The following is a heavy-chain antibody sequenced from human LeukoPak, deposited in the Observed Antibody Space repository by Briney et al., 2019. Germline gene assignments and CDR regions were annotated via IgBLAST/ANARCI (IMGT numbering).Heavy chain of an antibody. CDR2: IKQDGSEK. D-gene: IGHD3-22*01. Sequence: PGGSLRLSCAASGFTFSSYWMSWVRQAPGKGLEWVANIKQDGSEKYFVDSVKGRFTISRDNARNSLYLQMNSLRAEDTAVYFCAREEPLAWLRFAFDVWGQGTMVTVSS. CDR3: AREEPLAWLRFAFDV. J-gene: IGHJ3*01. CDR1: GFTFSSYW. V-gene: IGHV3-7*01.